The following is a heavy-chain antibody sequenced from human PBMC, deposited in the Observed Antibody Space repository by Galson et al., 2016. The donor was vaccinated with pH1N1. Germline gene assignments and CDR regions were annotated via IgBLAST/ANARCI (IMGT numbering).Heavy chain of an antibody. V-gene: IGHV3-30*02. D-gene: IGHD4-23*01. CDR2: IRYDGGSK. CDR1: GFTFRSYG. J-gene: IGHJ6*03. CDR3: AKGLGTPLYYYFYFMDV. Sequence: SLRLSCAASGFTFRSYGMHWVRQAPGKGLEWVAFIRYDGGSKYYADSVKGRFTISRDNARDTLFLQMTSLRPDDRAVYYCAKGLGTPLYYYFYFMDVWGKGTTVTVSS.